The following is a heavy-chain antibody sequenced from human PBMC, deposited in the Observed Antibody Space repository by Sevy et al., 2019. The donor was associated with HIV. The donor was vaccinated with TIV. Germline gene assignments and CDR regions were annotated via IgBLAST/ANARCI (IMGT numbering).Heavy chain of an antibody. J-gene: IGHJ6*02. Sequence: GGSLRLSCAASAFTFSNYAMSWVRQAPGKGLEWGSAIDGKGRSTHYADSVQGRFTISRDNSKNTLFLQMNSLSAEDTAMYYCAKTVNSGGGVVPAANYYYYGMDVWGQGTTVTVSS. CDR3: AKTVNSGGGVVPAANYYYYGMDV. V-gene: IGHV3-23*01. CDR1: AFTFSNYA. D-gene: IGHD2-2*01. CDR2: IDGKGRST.